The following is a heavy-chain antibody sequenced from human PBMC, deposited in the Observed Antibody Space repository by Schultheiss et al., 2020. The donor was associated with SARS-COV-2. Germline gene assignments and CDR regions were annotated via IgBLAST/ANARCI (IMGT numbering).Heavy chain of an antibody. D-gene: IGHD1-26*01. J-gene: IGHJ4*02. CDR1: GFTFSNYW. V-gene: IGHV3-7*01. Sequence: GGSLRLSCGVSGFTFSNYWMSWVRQTPGKGLEWVANINQHGSENNYVDSVKGRFTISRDNAKNSLYLQMNSLRAEDTAVYYCARCPGGSWVDYWGQGTLVTVSS. CDR3: ARCPGGSWVDY. CDR2: INQHGSEN.